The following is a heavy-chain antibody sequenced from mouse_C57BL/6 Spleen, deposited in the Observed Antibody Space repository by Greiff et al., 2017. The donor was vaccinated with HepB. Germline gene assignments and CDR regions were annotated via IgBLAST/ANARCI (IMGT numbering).Heavy chain of an antibody. J-gene: IGHJ4*01. D-gene: IGHD2-2*01. CDR1: GYTFTSYW. CDR3: ARCYYGYEDAMDY. Sequence: QVQLQQSGAELAKPGASVKLSCKASGYTFTSYWMHWVKQRPGQGLEWIGYINPSSGYTKYNQKFKDKATLTAAKSSSTAYMQLSSLTYEDSAVYYCARCYYGYEDAMDYWGQGTSVTVSS. CDR2: INPSSGYT. V-gene: IGHV1-7*01.